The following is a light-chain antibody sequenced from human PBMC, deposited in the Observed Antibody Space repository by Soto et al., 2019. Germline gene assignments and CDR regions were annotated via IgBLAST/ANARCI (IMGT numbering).Light chain of an antibody. CDR3: QQYNNWPPWT. CDR1: QDISNY. CDR2: DAS. J-gene: IGKJ1*01. V-gene: IGKV1-33*01. Sequence: DIQMTQSPSSLSASVGDRVTITCQASQDISNYLNWYQQKPGKAPKLLIYDASNLETGVPSRFSGSGSGTDFTFTISSLQPEDIAVYYCQQYNNWPPWTLGQGTKVDIK.